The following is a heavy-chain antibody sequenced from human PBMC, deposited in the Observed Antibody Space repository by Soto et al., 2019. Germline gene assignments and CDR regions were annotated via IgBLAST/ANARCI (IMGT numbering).Heavy chain of an antibody. V-gene: IGHV3-7*01. CDR2: IKQDGSEK. Sequence: GGSLRLSCAASGFTFSSYWMSWVRQAPGKGLEWVANIKQDGSEKYYVDSVKGRFTISRDNAKNSLYLQMNSLRAEDTAVYYCAQLVVPAASDAFDIWGQGTMVTVSS. D-gene: IGHD2-2*01. CDR1: GFTFSSYW. CDR3: AQLVVPAASDAFDI. J-gene: IGHJ3*02.